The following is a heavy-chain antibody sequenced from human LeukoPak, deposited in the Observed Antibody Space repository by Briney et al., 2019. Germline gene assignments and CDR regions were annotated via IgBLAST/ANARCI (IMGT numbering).Heavy chain of an antibody. D-gene: IGHD1-7*01. Sequence: SQTLSLTCTVSGGSISSGSYYWSWIRQPAGKGLEWIGRIYTSGSTNYNPSLKSRVTISVETSKNQFSLKLSSVTAADTAVYYCARDTVYRGITGTTSWFDPWGQGTLVTVSS. CDR2: IYTSGST. CDR3: ARDTVYRGITGTTSWFDP. CDR1: GGSISSGSYY. V-gene: IGHV4-61*02. J-gene: IGHJ5*02.